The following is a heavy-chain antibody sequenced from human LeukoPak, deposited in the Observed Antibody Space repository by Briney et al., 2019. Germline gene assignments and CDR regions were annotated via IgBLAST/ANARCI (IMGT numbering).Heavy chain of an antibody. Sequence: GGSLRPSCAASGFTFSSYEMNWVRQAPGKGLEWVSYIGGGGSTIYYADSVKGRFTISRDNAKNSLYLQMNRLRGEDTGVYYCARDYLVGGTDAFDIWGQGTMVTVSS. CDR1: GFTFSSYE. D-gene: IGHD1-1*01. J-gene: IGHJ3*02. CDR2: IGGGGSTI. V-gene: IGHV3-48*03. CDR3: ARDYLVGGTDAFDI.